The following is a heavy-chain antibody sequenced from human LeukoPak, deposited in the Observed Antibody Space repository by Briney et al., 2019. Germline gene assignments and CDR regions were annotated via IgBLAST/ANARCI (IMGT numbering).Heavy chain of an antibody. Sequence: ASVKVSCKASGYTFTDYFIHWVRQAPGQGLEWMGWISPNSGGTNYAQKLQGRVTMTRDTSISTAYMELSRLRSDDTAVYYCARELRGSYGSFDYWGQGTLVTVSS. CDR2: ISPNSGGT. CDR1: GYTFTDYF. V-gene: IGHV1-2*02. CDR3: ARELRGSYGSFDY. J-gene: IGHJ4*02. D-gene: IGHD5-18*01.